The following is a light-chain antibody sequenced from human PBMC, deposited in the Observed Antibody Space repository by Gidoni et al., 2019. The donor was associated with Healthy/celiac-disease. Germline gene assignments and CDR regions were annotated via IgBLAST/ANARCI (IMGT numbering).Light chain of an antibody. Sequence: EIVLTKSPATLSLSPGERATLSCRASQSVSSYLAWYQQKPGQAPRLLIYDSSNRATGIPARFSGSGSGTDFTLTISSLEPEDFAVYYCQQRSNWLGTFGQGTKVEIQ. CDR3: QQRSNWLGT. J-gene: IGKJ1*01. V-gene: IGKV3-11*01. CDR2: DSS. CDR1: QSVSSY.